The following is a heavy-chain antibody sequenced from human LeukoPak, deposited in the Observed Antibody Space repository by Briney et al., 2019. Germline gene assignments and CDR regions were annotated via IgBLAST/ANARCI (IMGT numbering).Heavy chain of an antibody. V-gene: IGHV3-48*03. Sequence: GGSLRLSCAASGFTFSSYEMNWVRQAPGKGLEWVSYISSSGSTIYYADSVKGRFTISRDNAKNSLYLQMNSLRAEDTAVYYCARAHTPGREWLVPRELQAFDIWGQGTMVTVSS. CDR3: ARAHTPGREWLVPRELQAFDI. J-gene: IGHJ3*02. D-gene: IGHD6-19*01. CDR2: ISSSGSTI. CDR1: GFTFSSYE.